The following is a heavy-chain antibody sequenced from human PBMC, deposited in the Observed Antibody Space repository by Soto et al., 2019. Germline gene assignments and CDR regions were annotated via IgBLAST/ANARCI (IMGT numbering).Heavy chain of an antibody. CDR3: ARGGTAMFTWRRFDP. Sequence: QVQLQQWGAGLLKPSETLSLTCAVYGGSFSGYYWSWIRQPPGTGLERIGEINHSGSTNYNPSLKRRVTISVDTSKNQFSLKLSSVTAADTAVYCCARGGTAMFTWRRFDPWGQGIIVAVS. V-gene: IGHV4-34*01. D-gene: IGHD3-16*01. CDR2: INHSGST. J-gene: IGHJ5*02. CDR1: GGSFSGYY.